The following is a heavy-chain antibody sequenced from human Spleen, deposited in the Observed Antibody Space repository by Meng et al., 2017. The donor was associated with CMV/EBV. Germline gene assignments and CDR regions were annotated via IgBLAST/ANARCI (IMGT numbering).Heavy chain of an antibody. CDR2: VSYGEINK. J-gene: IGHJ6*02. V-gene: IGHV3-30*04. Sequence: GESLKISCAASGFTFTSYNMHWVRQDPGKGLEWVAVVSYGEINKYYADSVKSRFTISRDNSRVYLQMNGLRVDDTAVYYCARDSSTSLNYHYGMDVWGQGTTVTVSS. CDR3: ARDSSTSLNYHYGMDV. CDR1: GFTFTSYN. D-gene: IGHD2-2*01.